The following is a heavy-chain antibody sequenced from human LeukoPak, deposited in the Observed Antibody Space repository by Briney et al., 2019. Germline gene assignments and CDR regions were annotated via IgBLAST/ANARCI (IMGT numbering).Heavy chain of an antibody. CDR2: IRYDGSNK. J-gene: IGHJ4*02. V-gene: IGHV3-30*02. CDR1: GFTFSNNG. CDR3: ARGRYTSKTGYYFDY. Sequence: GGSLRLSCAASGFTFSNNGMHWVRQAPGKGLEWVAFIRYDGSNKYYADSVKGRFTISRDNSKNTLFLQMNSLRAEDTALYYCARGRYTSKTGYYFDYWGQGTLVTVSS. D-gene: IGHD6-13*01.